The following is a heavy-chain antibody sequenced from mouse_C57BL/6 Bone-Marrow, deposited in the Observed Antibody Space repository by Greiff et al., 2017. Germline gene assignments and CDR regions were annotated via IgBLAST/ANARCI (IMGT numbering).Heavy chain of an antibody. V-gene: IGHV7-1*01. CDR1: GFTFSDFY. CDR2: SRNKANDYTT. D-gene: IGHD1-1*01. Sequence: EVQLVESGGGLVQSGRSLRLSCATSGFTFSDFYMEWVRQAPGKGLEWIAASRNKANDYTTEYSASVKGRFIVSRDTSQSILYLQMNGLRAEDTANYYCARDAWRSTTVADWYFDVWGTGTTVTVSS. J-gene: IGHJ1*03. CDR3: ARDAWRSTTVADWYFDV.